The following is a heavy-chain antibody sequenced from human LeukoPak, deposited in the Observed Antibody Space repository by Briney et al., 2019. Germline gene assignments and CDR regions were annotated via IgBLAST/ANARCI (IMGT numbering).Heavy chain of an antibody. J-gene: IGHJ5*02. CDR2: ISPNSGGT. CDR3: ARDGYGGNNWFDP. Sequence: ASVKVSCKASGYTFTGYYIHWVRQAPGQGLQWMGWISPNSGGTNYAQKFQGRVTMTRDTSISTAYMELSRLRSDDTAVYYCARDGYGGNNWFDPWGQGTLVTVSS. D-gene: IGHD4-23*01. CDR1: GYTFTGYY. V-gene: IGHV1-2*02.